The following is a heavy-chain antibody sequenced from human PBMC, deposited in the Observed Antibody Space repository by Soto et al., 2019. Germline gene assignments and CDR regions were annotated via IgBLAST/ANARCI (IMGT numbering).Heavy chain of an antibody. CDR3: ARDPANLALAVAYFDS. V-gene: IGHV4-38-2*02. Sequence: SETLSLTCRVSGSSITNSFYWGWIRQSPENGLEWIGSISHTGRTSYNPSLKSRVSISVDTSKNQFSLTLTSVTAADTAVYYCARDPANLALAVAYFDSWGQGTLVTVSS. J-gene: IGHJ4*02. CDR2: ISHTGRT. D-gene: IGHD2-15*01. CDR1: GSSITNSFY.